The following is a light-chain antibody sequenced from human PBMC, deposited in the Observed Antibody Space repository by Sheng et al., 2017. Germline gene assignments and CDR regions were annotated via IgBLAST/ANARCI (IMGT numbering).Light chain of an antibody. Sequence: QSALTQPASVSGSPGQSITISCTETNSDVRSYNLVSWYQHHPGKAPKLIISEGNERPSGVSDRFSVSKSGNTASLTISGLQAEDEADYFCFSYAAGSTPGFGGGTRVTVL. CDR2: EGN. CDR3: FSYAAGSTPG. V-gene: IGLV2-23*01. CDR1: NSDVRSYNL. J-gene: IGLJ2*01.